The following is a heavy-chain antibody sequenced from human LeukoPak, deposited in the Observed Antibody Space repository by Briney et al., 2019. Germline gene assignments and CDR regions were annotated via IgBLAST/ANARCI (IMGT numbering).Heavy chain of an antibody. J-gene: IGHJ2*01. Sequence: GGSLRLSCAASGFTFYTYAMTWVRQAPGKGLKWVSTIIDSGATTYYADSVKGRFTISRDNAKNSLYLQMNSLRAEDTAVYYCARDRCSSTSCSSWYFDLWGRGTLVTVSS. CDR1: GFTFYTYA. CDR3: ARDRCSSTSCSSWYFDL. CDR2: IIDSGATT. D-gene: IGHD2-2*01. V-gene: IGHV3-23*01.